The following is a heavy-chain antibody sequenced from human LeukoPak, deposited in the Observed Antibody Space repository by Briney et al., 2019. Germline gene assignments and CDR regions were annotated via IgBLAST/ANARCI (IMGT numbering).Heavy chain of an antibody. CDR2: MNPNSGNT. CDR1: GYTFTSYD. J-gene: IGHJ4*02. D-gene: IGHD3-16*02. V-gene: IGHV1-8*01. Sequence: GASVKVSCKASGYTFTSYDINWVRQATGQGLEWMGWMNPNSGNTGYAQKFQGRVTMTRNTSISTAYMELSSLRSEDTAVYYCARWRDYVWGSYRYASPTYYFDYWGQGTLVTVPS. CDR3: ARWRDYVWGSYRYASPTYYFDY.